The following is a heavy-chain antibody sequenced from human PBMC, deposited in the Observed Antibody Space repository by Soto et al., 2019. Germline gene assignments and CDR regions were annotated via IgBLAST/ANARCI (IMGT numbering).Heavy chain of an antibody. J-gene: IGHJ4*02. CDR2: IYPSGNS. V-gene: IGHV4-4*02. CDR3: ARGGAAAGAH. CDR1: GASISGRHW. D-gene: IGHD6-13*01. Sequence: QVQLQESGPGLVKPSVTLSLTCAVSGASISGRHWWSWVRQPPGEGLEWIGQIYPSGNSNYNPSLKSRVTISVDKSKNQFSLNLTSVTAADTAVYYCARGGAAAGAHWGQGILVTVSS.